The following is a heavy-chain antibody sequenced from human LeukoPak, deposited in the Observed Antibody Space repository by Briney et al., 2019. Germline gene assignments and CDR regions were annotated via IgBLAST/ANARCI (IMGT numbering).Heavy chain of an antibody. CDR2: IHPNSGGT. CDR3: GRKSAARKTSEFDY. CDR1: GYTFTDYY. J-gene: IGHJ4*02. V-gene: IGHV1-2*02. D-gene: IGHD2-2*01. Sequence: ASVKLSCKASGYTFTDYYLNWVRQAPGQGLEWMGWIHPNSGGTNYAQKFQGRVTMTRDTSISTAYMEVSRLTFDDTAVYYCGRKSAARKTSEFDYWRQGTLVSVSS.